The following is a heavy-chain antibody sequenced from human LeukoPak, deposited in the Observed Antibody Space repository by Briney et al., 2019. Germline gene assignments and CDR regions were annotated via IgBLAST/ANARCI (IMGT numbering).Heavy chain of an antibody. CDR2: MNPNSGDT. CDR3: ARVRRYYYGMDV. J-gene: IGHJ6*02. V-gene: IGHV1-2*02. CDR1: GYTLNDYY. Sequence: GASVKVSCKASGYTLNDYYIHWVRQAPGQGLEWMGWMNPNSGDTNSAQSFQGRVTMTRETSISTAYMELSRLRFDDTAVYYCARVRRYYYGMDVWGQGTTVTVSS.